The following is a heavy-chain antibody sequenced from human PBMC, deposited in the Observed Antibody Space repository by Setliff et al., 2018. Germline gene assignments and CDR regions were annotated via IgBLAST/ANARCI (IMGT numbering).Heavy chain of an antibody. CDR2: ISWDDDE. D-gene: IGHD1-1*01. V-gene: IGHV2-5*02. Sequence: GSGPTLVNPTQTLTLTCTFSGFSLSASGLAVGWIRQPPGKALEWLALISWDDDEHYNPSLRTRLTISKDTSRNQVVLTMTNMDPVDTATYYCARTGIQPKPNNWFDPWGQGTLVTVSS. CDR1: GFSLSASGLA. J-gene: IGHJ5*02. CDR3: ARTGIQPKPNNWFDP.